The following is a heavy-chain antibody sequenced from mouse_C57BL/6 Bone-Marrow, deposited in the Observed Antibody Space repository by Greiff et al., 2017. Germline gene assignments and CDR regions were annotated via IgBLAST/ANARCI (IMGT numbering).Heavy chain of an antibody. CDR3: ARFYSNYGGIAY. CDR2: ISRGGSYT. D-gene: IGHD2-5*01. Sequence: EVKLEESGGDLVKPGGSLKLSCAASGFTFSSFGMSWVSQTPDKRLEWVATISRGGSYTYYPDSVKGRFNLSRDNAKYTLYLQMRGLKSEDTAMDYCARFYSNYGGIAYWGQGTLVTVSA. V-gene: IGHV5-6*02. CDR1: GFTFSSFG. J-gene: IGHJ3*01.